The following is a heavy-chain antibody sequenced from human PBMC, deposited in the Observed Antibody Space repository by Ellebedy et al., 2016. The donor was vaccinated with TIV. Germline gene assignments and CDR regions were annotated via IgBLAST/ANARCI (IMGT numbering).Heavy chain of an antibody. CDR2: ISGSTGPI. CDR1: GLTLSDYT. D-gene: IGHD3-16*01. J-gene: IGHJ5*02. Sequence: GGSLRLXXAASGLTLSDYTMNWVRQAPGKGLEWISYISGSTGPIHYADSVKGRFTISSDKARNLLYLEMDNLRADDTAVYYGASRLGIGPWGQGTLVTVSS. V-gene: IGHV3-48*01. CDR3: ASRLGIGP.